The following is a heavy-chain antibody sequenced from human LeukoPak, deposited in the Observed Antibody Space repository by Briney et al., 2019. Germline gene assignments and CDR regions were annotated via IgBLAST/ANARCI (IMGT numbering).Heavy chain of an antibody. CDR3: ASARGMASDSIDF. V-gene: IGHV3-30*02. D-gene: IGHD3-10*01. CDR2: IRYDGSNK. J-gene: IGHJ4*02. Sequence: PGGSLRLSCAASGFTFNNYGMHWVRQAPGKGLEWVAFIRYDGSNKYYGDSVKARFTISRDNSKNTLCLQMNSLRAEDTAVYYRASARGMASDSIDFWGQGTLVTGSS. CDR1: GFTFNNYG.